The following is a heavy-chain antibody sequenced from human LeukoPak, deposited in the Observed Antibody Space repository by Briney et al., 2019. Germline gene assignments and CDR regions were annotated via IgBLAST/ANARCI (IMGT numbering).Heavy chain of an antibody. J-gene: IGHJ4*02. CDR3: ARLNGGN. D-gene: IGHD7-27*01. CDR1: GRHVGEYD. Sequence: PSVTLSLTCTVPGRHVGEYDRSWVRQRPGKRLEWIGYIDYSGSTNYNPSLKSRVTISVDTSKNQFSLKVSSVTAADTAVYYCARLNGGNWGQGTLVTVSS. CDR2: IDYSGST. V-gene: IGHV4-59*08.